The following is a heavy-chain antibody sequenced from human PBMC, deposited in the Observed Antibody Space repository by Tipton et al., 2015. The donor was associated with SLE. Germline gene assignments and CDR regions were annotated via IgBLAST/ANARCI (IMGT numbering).Heavy chain of an antibody. V-gene: IGHV4-39*01. CDR2: MLYTGST. CDR3: AKYSSSSWLTWYFDS. J-gene: IGHJ4*02. Sequence: TLSLTCNVSGGSISSFSYYWGWIRQPPGKGLEWLGSMLYTGSTYYNPSLKSRVTMSVDTSKNQFSLKVSSVTAADTAVYYCAKYSSSSWLTWYFDSWGQGTLVTVSS. CDR1: GGSISSFSYY. D-gene: IGHD6-6*01.